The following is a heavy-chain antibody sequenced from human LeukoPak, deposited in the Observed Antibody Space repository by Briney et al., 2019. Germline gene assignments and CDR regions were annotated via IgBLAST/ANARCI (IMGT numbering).Heavy chain of an antibody. J-gene: IGHJ3*02. CDR3: ARDRTGDLGAFDI. Sequence: GGSLRLSCAVSGFTFSSYSMNWVRQAPGKGLEWVSSISSSSSYIYHADSVKGRFTISRDNAKNSLYLQMNSLRAEDTAVYYCARDRTGDLGAFDIWGQGTMVTVSS. D-gene: IGHD7-27*01. CDR2: ISSSSSYI. V-gene: IGHV3-21*01. CDR1: GFTFSSYS.